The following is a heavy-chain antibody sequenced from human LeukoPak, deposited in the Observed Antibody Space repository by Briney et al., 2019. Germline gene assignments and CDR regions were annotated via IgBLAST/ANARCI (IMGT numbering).Heavy chain of an antibody. J-gene: IGHJ6*02. CDR3: AKVSSLGGSYYCGMDV. V-gene: IGHV3-9*01. CDR2: ISWNSGSI. D-gene: IGHD1-26*01. Sequence: GGSLRLSCAASGFTFDDYAMHWVRQAPGKGLEWVSGISWNSGSIGYADSVKGRFTISRDNAKNSLYLQMNSLRAEDTALYYCAKVSSLGGSYYCGMDVWGQGTTVTVSS. CDR1: GFTFDDYA.